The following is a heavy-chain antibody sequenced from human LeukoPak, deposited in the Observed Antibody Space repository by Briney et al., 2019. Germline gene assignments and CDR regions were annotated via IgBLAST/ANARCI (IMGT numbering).Heavy chain of an antibody. J-gene: IGHJ6*02. V-gene: IGHV4-59*01. CDR1: GGSISSYY. CDR3: ARDQGYGMDV. CDR2: IYYSGST. Sequence: SETLSLTCTVSGGSISSYYWSWIRQPPGKGLEWIGYIYYSGSTNYNPSLESRVTISVDTSKNQFSLNLSSVTAADTAVYYCARDQGYGMDVWGQGTTVTVSS.